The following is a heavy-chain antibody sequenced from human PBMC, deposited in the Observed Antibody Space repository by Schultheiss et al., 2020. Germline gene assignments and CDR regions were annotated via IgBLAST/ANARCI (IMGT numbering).Heavy chain of an antibody. Sequence: GESLKISCAASGFTFSSYAMSWVRQAPVKGLVWVSRINGDGSSTSYADSVKGRFTISRDNAKNSLYLQMNSLRAEDTALYYCAKDSGSGPRDSSTSFQHWGQGTLVTVSS. J-gene: IGHJ1*01. CDR3: AKDSGSGPRDSSTSFQH. D-gene: IGHD6-13*01. CDR1: GFTFSSYA. V-gene: IGHV3-74*01. CDR2: INGDGSST.